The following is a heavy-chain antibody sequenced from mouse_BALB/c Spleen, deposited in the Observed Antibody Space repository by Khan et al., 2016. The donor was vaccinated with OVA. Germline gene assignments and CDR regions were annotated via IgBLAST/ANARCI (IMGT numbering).Heavy chain of an antibody. CDR3: DRWVDGYSSIYAMDY. CDR1: GFSLTSYG. Sequence: VQLQQSGPGLVAPSQSLSITCTVSGFSLTSYGVHWVRQPPGKGLEWLVVIWSDGSTNYNSVLKSRLSISTDNSKSQASLKMNSLQTEDTDSYYCDRWVDGYSSIYAMDYWGQGTSVTVSS. D-gene: IGHD2-3*01. CDR2: IWSDGST. V-gene: IGHV2-6*02. J-gene: IGHJ4*01.